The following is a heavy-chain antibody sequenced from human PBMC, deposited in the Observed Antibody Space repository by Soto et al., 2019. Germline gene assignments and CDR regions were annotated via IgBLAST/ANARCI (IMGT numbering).Heavy chain of an antibody. CDR1: GGTFSSYA. D-gene: IGHD4-17*01. CDR3: ARAFPSQTTVTIFFDY. CDR2: IIPIFGTA. Sequence: QVQLVQSGAEVKKPGSSVKVSCKASGGTFSSYAISWVRQAPGQGLEWMGGIIPIFGTANYAQKFQGRVTITADESTGTAYMELSSLRSEDTAFYYCARAFPSQTTVTIFFDYWGQGTLVTVSS. J-gene: IGHJ4*02. V-gene: IGHV1-69*01.